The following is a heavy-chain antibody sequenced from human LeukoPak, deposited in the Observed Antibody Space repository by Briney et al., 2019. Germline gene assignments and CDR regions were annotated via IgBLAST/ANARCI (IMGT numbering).Heavy chain of an antibody. Sequence: SETLSLTCAVYGGSLSGYYWTWIRQPPGEGLEWIAEIKHTGSTNYNPSLKSRVTISIDTSKNQFFLNLTSVTAADTAIYYCARGQWEVRGVIITNLDYWGQGTLVTVSS. V-gene: IGHV4-34*01. J-gene: IGHJ4*02. D-gene: IGHD3-10*01. CDR1: GGSLSGYY. CDR3: ARGQWEVRGVIITNLDY. CDR2: IKHTGST.